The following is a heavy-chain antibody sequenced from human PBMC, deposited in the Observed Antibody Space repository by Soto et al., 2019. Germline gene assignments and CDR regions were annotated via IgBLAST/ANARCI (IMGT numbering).Heavy chain of an antibody. CDR3: ARDGGTGAFPRYYYYYYGMDV. D-gene: IGHD7-27*01. Sequence: PGGSLRLSCAASGFTFSRYSMNWVRQAPGKGLEWVSSISSSSSYIYYADSVKGRFTISRDNAKNSLYLQMNSLRAEDTAVYYCARDGGTGAFPRYYYYYYGMDVWGQGTTVTVSS. J-gene: IGHJ6*02. CDR2: ISSSSSYI. V-gene: IGHV3-21*01. CDR1: GFTFSRYS.